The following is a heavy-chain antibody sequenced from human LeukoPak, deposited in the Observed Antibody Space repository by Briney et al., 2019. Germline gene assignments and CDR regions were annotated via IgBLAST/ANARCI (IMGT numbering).Heavy chain of an antibody. CDR1: GFTFSGTH. D-gene: IGHD2-21*02. CDR3: AKDEVTSGGGLAS. J-gene: IGHJ4*02. Sequence: GGFLRLSCAASGFTFSGTHMSWVRQAPGKRLEWVSAMYTGGTTYYADSVKGRLTISRDNSKNILYLHMNSLRAEDTAVYYCAKDEVTSGGGLASWGQGTLVTVSS. CDR2: MYTGGTT. V-gene: IGHV3-53*01.